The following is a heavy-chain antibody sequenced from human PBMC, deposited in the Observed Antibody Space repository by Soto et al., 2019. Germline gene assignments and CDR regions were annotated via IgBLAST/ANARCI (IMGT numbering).Heavy chain of an antibody. J-gene: IGHJ6*03. Sequence: GGSLRLSCAASGFSFANYAMSWVRQAPGERLEWISAFSAGYTYYADSVKGRFTISRDNSKNTLYLQMNSLRAEDTAVYYCAKAYGDTEYYYYYMDVWGKGATVTVSS. D-gene: IGHD4-17*01. CDR2: FSAGYT. CDR1: GFSFANYA. CDR3: AKAYGDTEYYYYYMDV. V-gene: IGHV3-23*01.